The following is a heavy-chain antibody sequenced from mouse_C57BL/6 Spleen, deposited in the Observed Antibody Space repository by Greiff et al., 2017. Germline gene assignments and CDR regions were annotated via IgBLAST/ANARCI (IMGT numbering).Heavy chain of an antibody. CDR2: IYPGDGDT. CDR1: GYAFSSYW. J-gene: IGHJ2*01. V-gene: IGHV1-80*01. D-gene: IGHD2-1*01. Sequence: QVQLQQSGAELVKPGASVKISCKASGYAFSSYWMNWVKQRPGKGLEWIGQIYPGDGDTNYNGKFKGKATLTADKSSSTAYMQLSSLTSEDSAVYFCARDGNLYYFDYWGQGTTLTVSS. CDR3: ARDGNLYYFDY.